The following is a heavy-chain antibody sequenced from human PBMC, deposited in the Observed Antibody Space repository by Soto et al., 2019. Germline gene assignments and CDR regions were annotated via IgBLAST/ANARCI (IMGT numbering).Heavy chain of an antibody. Sequence: QVQLVESGGGVVQPGRSLRLSCAASGFTFNTFGMHWVRQAPGKGLEWVAVIWYDGGEKHYAASVKGRFTISRDNSKNTLFLQMNSLRAEDTAVYYCARDARIAVAYGMDVWGQGTTGTVSS. CDR3: ARDARIAVAYGMDV. CDR1: GFTFNTFG. V-gene: IGHV3-33*01. J-gene: IGHJ6*02. D-gene: IGHD6-19*01. CDR2: IWYDGGEK.